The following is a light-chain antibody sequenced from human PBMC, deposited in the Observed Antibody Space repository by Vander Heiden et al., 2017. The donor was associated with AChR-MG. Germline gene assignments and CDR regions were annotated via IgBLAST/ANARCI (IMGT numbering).Light chain of an antibody. CDR3: QQYGSSSYT. CDR1: QSVYSNY. Sequence: EIVVTQSPDTLSLSPGERATLSCRASQSVYSNYLAWYQQKPGQAPRLLIYGASRRATGIPDRFSGSGTGTDFTLTISRLEPEDFAVYYCQQYGSSSYTFGQGTKLEIK. V-gene: IGKV3-20*01. J-gene: IGKJ2*01. CDR2: GAS.